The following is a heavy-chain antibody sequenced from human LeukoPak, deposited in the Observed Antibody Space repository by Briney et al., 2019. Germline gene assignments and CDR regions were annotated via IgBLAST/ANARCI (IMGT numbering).Heavy chain of an antibody. Sequence: GGSLRLSCAASGFTFSTYWMHWVRQVPGKGLVWVSRINSDGSTADYADAVKGRFTISRDNAKNTLYLEMNSLRAEDTALYYCSPEGGSSYDYWGQGTLVTVSS. CDR1: GFTFSTYW. J-gene: IGHJ4*02. D-gene: IGHD5-18*01. V-gene: IGHV3-74*01. CDR2: INSDGSTA. CDR3: SPEGGSSYDY.